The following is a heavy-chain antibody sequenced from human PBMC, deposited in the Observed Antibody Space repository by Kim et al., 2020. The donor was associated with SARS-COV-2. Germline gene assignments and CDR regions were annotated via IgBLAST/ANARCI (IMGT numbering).Heavy chain of an antibody. D-gene: IGHD6-13*01. CDR2: TYSGGSST. CDR1: GFTFSSYA. CDR3: AKATDHSTTSPNWFDP. Sequence: GGSLRLSCAASGFTFSSYAMSWVRQAPGKGLEWVSVTYSGGSSTYYADSVKGRFTISRDNSKNTLYLQMNSQRAADTAVYYCAKATDHSTTSPNWFDPWG. J-gene: IGHJ5*02. V-gene: IGHV3-23*03.